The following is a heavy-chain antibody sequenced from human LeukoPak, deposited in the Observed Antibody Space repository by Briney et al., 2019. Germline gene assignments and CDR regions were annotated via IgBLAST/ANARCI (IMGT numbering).Heavy chain of an antibody. D-gene: IGHD3-16*01. Sequence: SETLSLTCAVYGGSFSGYYWSWIRQPAGKGLEWIGRIYNSGSTTYNPSLKSRVTMSVDTSKNQFSLKLSSVTAADTAVYYCARALRGDLFDYWGQGTLVTVSS. CDR3: ARALRGDLFDY. CDR1: GGSFSGYY. CDR2: IYNSGST. V-gene: IGHV4-59*10. J-gene: IGHJ4*02.